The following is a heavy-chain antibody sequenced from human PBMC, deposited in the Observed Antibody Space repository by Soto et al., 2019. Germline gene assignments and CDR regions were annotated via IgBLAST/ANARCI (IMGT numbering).Heavy chain of an antibody. CDR1: SAPVSSTTYT. J-gene: IGHJ4*02. V-gene: IGHV4-61*05. CDR3: ARHNYGSGSTYFDY. CDR2: IYYGST. Sequence: SETLSLTCTVSSAPVSSTTYTWGWIRQPPGKGLEWIGYIYYGSTNYNPSLKSRVTISVDMSKNQFSLKLNSMTAADTAVYYCARHNYGSGSTYFDYWGQGTLVTVSS. D-gene: IGHD3-10*01.